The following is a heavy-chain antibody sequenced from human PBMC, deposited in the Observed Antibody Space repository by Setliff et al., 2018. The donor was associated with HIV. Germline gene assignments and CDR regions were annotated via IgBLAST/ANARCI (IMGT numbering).Heavy chain of an antibody. D-gene: IGHD3-22*01. CDR1: GGSISNYF. V-gene: IGHV4-39*01. Sequence: PSETLSLTCTVSGGSISNYFWGWIRQPPGKGLEWIGTLYYSGEIRYNPSLKSRVTISVDTSKNQFSLNLNSVTAADTAVYYCVRHVDSDTSGHPDWFDPWGQGTLVTVSS. CDR2: LYYSGEI. CDR3: VRHVDSDTSGHPDWFDP. J-gene: IGHJ5*02.